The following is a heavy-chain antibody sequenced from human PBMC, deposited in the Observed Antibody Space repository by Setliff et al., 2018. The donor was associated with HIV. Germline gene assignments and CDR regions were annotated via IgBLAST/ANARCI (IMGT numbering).Heavy chain of an antibody. Sequence: SETLSLTCNVSGGSISTYYWSWIRQPPGKGLEWLGYVSYSGSTNFDPSLESRLAMSVDMSKNHFSLKLRSVTAADTAVYYCARHGHFYDSSSSDAFDIWGHGTMVTVSS. D-gene: IGHD3-22*01. CDR1: GGSISTYY. J-gene: IGHJ3*02. V-gene: IGHV4-59*08. CDR2: VSYSGST. CDR3: ARHGHFYDSSSSDAFDI.